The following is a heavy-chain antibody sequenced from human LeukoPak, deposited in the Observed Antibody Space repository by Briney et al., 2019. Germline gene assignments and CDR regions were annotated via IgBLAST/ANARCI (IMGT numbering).Heavy chain of an antibody. Sequence: GASVKVSCKASGYTLTSHDINWVRQAAGQGLECMGWMNPKSGDTGYAQKFQDRVAMTRDTSINTVYMELSSLTSEDTAVYYCARDLYGSGSSGFDPWGQGILVTVSS. D-gene: IGHD3-10*01. CDR2: MNPKSGDT. CDR3: ARDLYGSGSSGFDP. V-gene: IGHV1-8*01. CDR1: GYTLTSHD. J-gene: IGHJ5*02.